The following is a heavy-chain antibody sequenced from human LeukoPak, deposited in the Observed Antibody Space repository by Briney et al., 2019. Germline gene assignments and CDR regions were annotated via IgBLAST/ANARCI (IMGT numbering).Heavy chain of an antibody. CDR1: GYTFTGYY. V-gene: IGHV1-2*02. CDR3: ARELGYCSSTSCYNYGMDV. J-gene: IGHJ6*02. CDR2: INPNSGGT. Sequence: ASVKVSCKASGYTFTGYYMHWVRQAPGQGLEWMGWINPNSGGTNYAQKFQGRVAMTRDTSISTAYMELSRLRSDDTAVYYCARELGYCSSTSCYNYGMDVWGQGTTVTVSS. D-gene: IGHD2-2*02.